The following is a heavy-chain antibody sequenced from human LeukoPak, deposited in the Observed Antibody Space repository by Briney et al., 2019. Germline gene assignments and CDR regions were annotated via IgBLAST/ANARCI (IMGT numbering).Heavy chain of an antibody. V-gene: IGHV3-23*01. D-gene: IGHD2-15*01. J-gene: IGHJ4*02. CDR3: AKGRALEVVAAFNY. CDR1: GFTFSSYA. Sequence: GGSLRLSCAASGFTFSSYAMGWVRQAPGKGLEWVSAISGSGANTYYADSVKGRFTISRDNSKNTLYLQMNSLRADDTAVYYCAKGRALEVVAAFNYWGQGTVVTVSS. CDR2: ISGSGANT.